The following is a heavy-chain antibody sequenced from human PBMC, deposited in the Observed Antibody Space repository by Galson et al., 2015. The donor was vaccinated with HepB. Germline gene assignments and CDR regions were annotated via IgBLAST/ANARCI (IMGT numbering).Heavy chain of an antibody. CDR3: ARDGGNTVTPFFDY. J-gene: IGHJ4*02. V-gene: IGHV4-34*01. CDR1: GGSFSGYY. D-gene: IGHD4-17*01. CDR2: INHSGST. Sequence: SETLSLTCAVYGGSFSGYYWNWIRQPPGKGLEWIGEINHSGSTNYNPSLKSRVTISLDTSKNQFSLKLSSVTAADTAVYYCARDGGNTVTPFFDYWGQGTLVTVSS.